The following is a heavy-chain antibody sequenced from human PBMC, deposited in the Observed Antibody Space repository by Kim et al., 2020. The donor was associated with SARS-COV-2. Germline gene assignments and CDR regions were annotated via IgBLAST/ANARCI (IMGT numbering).Heavy chain of an antibody. J-gene: IGHJ6*02. CDR2: IIPIFGTA. CDR3: ARDTGHSSSWFASYYYGMDV. D-gene: IGHD6-13*01. CDR1: GGTFSSYA. V-gene: IGHV1-69*13. Sequence: SVKVSCKASGGTFSSYAISWVRQAPGQGLEWMGGIIPIFGTANYAQKFQGRVTITADESTSTAYMELSSLRSEDTAVYYCARDTGHSSSWFASYYYGMDVWGQGTTVTVSS.